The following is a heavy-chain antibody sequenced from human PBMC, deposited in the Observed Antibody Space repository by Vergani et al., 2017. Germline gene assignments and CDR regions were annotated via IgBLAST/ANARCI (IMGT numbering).Heavy chain of an antibody. J-gene: IGHJ4*02. CDR1: GYTFTSYA. Sequence: QVQLVQSGAEVKKPGASVKVSCKASGYTFTSYAMHWVRQAPGQRLEWMGWINAGNGNTNYAQKLQGRVTMTTDTSTSTAYMELSRLRSDDTAVYYCARANSGSYLYMDYWGQGTLVTVSS. V-gene: IGHV1-3*01. D-gene: IGHD1-26*01. CDR2: INAGNGNT. CDR3: ARANSGSYLYMDY.